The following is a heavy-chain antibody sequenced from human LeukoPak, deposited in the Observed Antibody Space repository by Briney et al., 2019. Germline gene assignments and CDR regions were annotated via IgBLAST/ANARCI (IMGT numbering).Heavy chain of an antibody. CDR1: GGSFSGYY. V-gene: IGHV4-34*01. J-gene: IGHJ4*02. CDR3: ARVSIGTAMASDY. D-gene: IGHD5-18*01. Sequence: SSETLSLTCAVYGGSFSGYYWSWIRQPPGKGLEWIGEINHSGSTNYNPSLKSRVTISVDTSKNQFSLKLSSVTAADTAVYYCARVSIGTAMASDYWGQGTLVTVSS. CDR2: INHSGST.